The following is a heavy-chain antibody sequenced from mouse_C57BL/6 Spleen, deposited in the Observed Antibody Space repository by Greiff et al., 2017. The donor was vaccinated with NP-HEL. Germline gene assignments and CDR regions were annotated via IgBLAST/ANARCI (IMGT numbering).Heavy chain of an antibody. V-gene: IGHV1-53*01. D-gene: IGHD2-2*01. Sequence: VKLQQPGTELVKPGASVKLSCKASGYTFTSYWMHWVKQRPGQGLEWIGNINPSNGGTNYNEKFKSKATLTVDKSSSTAYMQLSSLTSEDSAVYYCARSRGLGYDGAPLDYWGQGTTLTVSS. CDR3: ARSRGLGYDGAPLDY. CDR2: INPSNGGT. J-gene: IGHJ2*01. CDR1: GYTFTSYW.